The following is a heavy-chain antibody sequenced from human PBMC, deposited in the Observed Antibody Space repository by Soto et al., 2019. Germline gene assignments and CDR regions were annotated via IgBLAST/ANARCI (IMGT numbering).Heavy chain of an antibody. CDR1: GGSTSSYY. J-gene: IGHJ4*01. CDR2: FFYGGTS. D-gene: IGHD6-13*01. Sequence: QVQLQESGPGLVKPSETLSLTCTVSGGSTSSYYWGWIRQPPGKALEWIGYFFYGGTSNYNPSLRSRVTRSGDTAENQLSLRLTSVTAADTAVYYCARISAYSSGWYTYYFDYWGHGILVTVSS. CDR3: ARISAYSSGWYTYYFDY. V-gene: IGHV4-59*01.